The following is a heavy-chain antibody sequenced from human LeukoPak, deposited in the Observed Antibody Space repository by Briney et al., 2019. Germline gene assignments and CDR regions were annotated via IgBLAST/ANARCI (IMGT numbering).Heavy chain of an antibody. CDR3: ARRLCGGDCYSTFSY. CDR2: IYYSGST. J-gene: IGHJ4*02. Sequence: PSETLSLTCTVSGGSISSYYWSWIRQPPGKGLEWIGYIYYSGSTNYNPSLKSRVTISVDTSKNQFSLKLSSVTAADTAVYYCARRLCGGDCYSTFSYWGQGTLVTVSS. V-gene: IGHV4-59*01. D-gene: IGHD2-21*02. CDR1: GGSISSYY.